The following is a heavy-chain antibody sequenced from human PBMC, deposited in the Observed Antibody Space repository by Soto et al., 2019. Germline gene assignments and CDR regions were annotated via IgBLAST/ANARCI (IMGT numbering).Heavy chain of an antibody. CDR2: ISYDGSNK. J-gene: IGHJ6*02. CDR1: AFTFSTYA. V-gene: IGHV3-30-3*01. CDR3: ARSSHQLRYGMDV. Sequence: HEQLVESGGGVVQPGRSLRLSCAASAFTFSTYAMHWVRQAPGKGLEWVAVISYDGSNKYFADSVKGRFTISRDNSKNALYLQMSSLRAEGTAVYYCARSSHQLRYGMDVWGQGTTVTVSS. D-gene: IGHD2-2*01.